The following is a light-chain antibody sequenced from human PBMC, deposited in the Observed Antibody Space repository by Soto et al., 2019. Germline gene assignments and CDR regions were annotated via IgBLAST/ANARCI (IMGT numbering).Light chain of an antibody. Sequence: QSVLTQPPSVSGAPGQRVTISCSGGSSNIGAGYDVHWYQQLPQTAPKLLIYGNTNRPSGVPDRFSGSKSGTAASLAITGLQAGDEADYYCQSYDTSLRGVFGTGTKVTVL. CDR2: GNT. CDR1: SSNIGAGYD. CDR3: QSYDTSLRGV. J-gene: IGLJ1*01. V-gene: IGLV1-40*01.